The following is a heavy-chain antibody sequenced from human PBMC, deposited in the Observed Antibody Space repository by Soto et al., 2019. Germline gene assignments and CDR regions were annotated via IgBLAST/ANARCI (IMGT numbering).Heavy chain of an antibody. V-gene: IGHV4-39*01. CDR2: IYYRGNA. CDR3: ARREGLATISYYFDF. D-gene: IGHD3-9*01. Sequence: SETLSLTCSVSDDSINSDKYYWGWIRQPPGKGLEWIGSIYYRGNAYYNPSLQTRVTISLDKSKSQFSLKLNSVTAADSAVYFCARREGLATISYYFDFWGQGALVTVSS. J-gene: IGHJ4*02. CDR1: DDSINSDKYY.